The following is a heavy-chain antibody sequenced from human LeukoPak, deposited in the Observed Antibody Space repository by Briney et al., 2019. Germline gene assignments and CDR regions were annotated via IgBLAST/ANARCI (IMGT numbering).Heavy chain of an antibody. V-gene: IGHV1-2*02. CDR3: ARVGSSGSLGY. CDR1: GYTFAGYY. D-gene: IGHD6-19*01. CDR2: INPNSGGT. Sequence: ASVKVSCKASGYTFAGYYMHWVRQAPGQGLEWMGWINPNSGGTNYAQKFQGRVTMTRDTSISTTYMELSRLRSDDTAVYFCARVGSSGSLGYWGQGTLVTVSS. J-gene: IGHJ4*02.